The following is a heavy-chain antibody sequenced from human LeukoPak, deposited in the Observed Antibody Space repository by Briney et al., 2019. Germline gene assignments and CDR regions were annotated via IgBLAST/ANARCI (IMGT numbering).Heavy chain of an antibody. J-gene: IGHJ6*03. Sequence: SETLSLTCTVSGGSISSSSYYWRWIRQPPGKGLEWIGEINHSGSTNYNPSLRSRVTISVDTSKNQFSLKLSSVTAADTAVYYCARYGRYCSSTSCRSGYYYMDVWGKGTTVTVSS. CDR1: GGSISSSSYY. CDR2: INHSGST. CDR3: ARYGRYCSSTSCRSGYYYMDV. V-gene: IGHV4-39*07. D-gene: IGHD2-2*01.